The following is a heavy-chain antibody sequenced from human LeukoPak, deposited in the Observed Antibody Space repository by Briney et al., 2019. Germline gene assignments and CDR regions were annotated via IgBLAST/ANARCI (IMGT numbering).Heavy chain of an antibody. CDR3: ARDRGYCSGGSCYSGGYNWFDP. CDR1: GGTFSSYA. J-gene: IGHJ5*02. D-gene: IGHD2-15*01. CDR2: IIPIFGTA. V-gene: IGHV1-69*01. Sequence: SVKVSCKASGGTFSSYAISWVRQAPGQGLEWMGGIIPIFGTANYAQKFQGRVTITADESTSTAYMELSSLRSGDTAVYYCARDRGYCSGGSCYSGGYNWFDPWGQGTLVTVSS.